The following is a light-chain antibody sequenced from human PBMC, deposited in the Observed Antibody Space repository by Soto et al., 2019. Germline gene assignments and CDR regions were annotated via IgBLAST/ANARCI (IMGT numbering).Light chain of an antibody. CDR3: SSYTSSITLYV. V-gene: IGLV2-14*01. J-gene: IGLJ1*01. Sequence: QSALTQPASVSGSPGQSITVSCTGTSSDVGGYNFVSWYQQHPGKAPKLMIYDVSNRPSGVSDRFSGSKSGNTTSLTISVLQAEDEADFYCSSYTSSITLYVFGTVTKVTVL. CDR1: SSDVGGYNF. CDR2: DVS.